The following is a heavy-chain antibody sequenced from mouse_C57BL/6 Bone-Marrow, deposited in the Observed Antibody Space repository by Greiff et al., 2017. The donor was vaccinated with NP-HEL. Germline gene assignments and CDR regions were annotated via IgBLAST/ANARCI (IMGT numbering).Heavy chain of an antibody. CDR3: TRYSFYYGNGDYYAMDY. V-gene: IGHV1-15*01. J-gene: IGHJ4*01. Sequence: VQLQQSGAELVRPGASVTLSCKASGYTFTDYEMHWVKQTPVHGLEWIGAIDPETGGTAYNQKFKGKAILTADKSSSTAYMELRSLTSEDSAVYYCTRYSFYYGNGDYYAMDYWGQGTSVTVSS. CDR1: GYTFTDYE. D-gene: IGHD2-1*01. CDR2: IDPETGGT.